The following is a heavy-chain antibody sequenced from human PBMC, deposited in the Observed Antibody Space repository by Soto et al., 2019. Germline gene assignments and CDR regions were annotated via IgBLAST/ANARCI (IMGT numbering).Heavy chain of an antibody. D-gene: IGHD1-26*01. CDR1: GGSISGYY. V-gene: IGHV4-59*01. CDR2: IYYSGST. J-gene: IGHJ4*02. Sequence: PSETLSLTCIVSGGSISGYYWSWIRQPPGQGLEWIGYIYYSGSTNYNPSLKSRVTISVDTSKNQFSLKLSSVTAADTAVYYCARVQSGIYALYYFDSWGQGTLVTVSS. CDR3: ARVQSGIYALYYFDS.